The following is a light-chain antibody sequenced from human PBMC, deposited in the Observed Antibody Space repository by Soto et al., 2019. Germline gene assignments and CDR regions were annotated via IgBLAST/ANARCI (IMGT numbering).Light chain of an antibody. CDR3: QQYDSSPWT. CDR1: QSVSRSF. V-gene: IGKV3-20*01. Sequence: EIVLTQSPGTLSLSPGERATLSCRASQSVSRSFLAWYQQKPGQAPRLLIYGASSRATGIPDRFSGSGSGTDFTLNISRLEHEDIAVYYCQQYDSSPWTFGQGTKVEIK. CDR2: GAS. J-gene: IGKJ1*01.